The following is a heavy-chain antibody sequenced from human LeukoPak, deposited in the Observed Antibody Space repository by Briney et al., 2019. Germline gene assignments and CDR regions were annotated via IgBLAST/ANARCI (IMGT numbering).Heavy chain of an antibody. V-gene: IGHV4-59*01. CDR1: GGSLTGYF. J-gene: IGHJ4*02. Sequence: SETLSLTCAVSGGSLTGYFWTWIRQPPGKGLEWIGHFYYSGSTYYNPSLESRVSISIDTSKTQFSLELNSVTGADTAVYYCARDLGDSFDYWGQGTLVTVSS. D-gene: IGHD3-10*01. CDR3: ARDLGDSFDY. CDR2: FYYSGST.